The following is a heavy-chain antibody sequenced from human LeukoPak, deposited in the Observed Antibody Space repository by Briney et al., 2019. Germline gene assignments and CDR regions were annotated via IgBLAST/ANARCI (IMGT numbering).Heavy chain of an antibody. J-gene: IGHJ6*04. CDR2: ISSSGSTI. V-gene: IGHV3-48*03. D-gene: IGHD3-10*02. CDR3: AELGITMFGGV. Sequence: GGSLRLSCAASGFTFSSYEMNWVRQAPGKGLEWVSYISSSGSTIYYADSVKGRFTISRDNAKNSLYLQMNSLRAEDTAVYYCAELGITMFGGVWGKGATVTISS. CDR1: GFTFSSYE.